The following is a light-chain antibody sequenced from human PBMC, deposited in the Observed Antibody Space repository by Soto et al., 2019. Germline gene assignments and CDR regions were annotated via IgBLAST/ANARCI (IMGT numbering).Light chain of an antibody. CDR1: QNIGSF. CDR3: LQYYNFSWT. V-gene: IGKV1-6*01. CDR2: AAF. J-gene: IGKJ1*01. Sequence: IQMTHSPSSLSASIGDRVTITCRASQNIGSFLAWYQQKHGQAPNXLIFAAFNLQSGVPSRFSGGGSGTHLNITISGLQPDDFASYFCLQYYNFSWTFGQGTKVDIK.